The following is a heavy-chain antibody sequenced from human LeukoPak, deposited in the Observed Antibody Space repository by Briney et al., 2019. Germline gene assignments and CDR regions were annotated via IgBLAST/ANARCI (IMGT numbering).Heavy chain of an antibody. Sequence: GESLQISCKGSGYRFTSYWLGWARQMPGKGLEWMGIIYPGDSDTRYSPSFQGQVTISADKSISTAYLQWSSLKASDTAMYYCARHGLAAFDYWGQGTLVTVSS. V-gene: IGHV5-51*01. CDR1: GYRFTSYW. CDR2: IYPGDSDT. CDR3: ARHGLAAFDY. D-gene: IGHD6-25*01. J-gene: IGHJ4*02.